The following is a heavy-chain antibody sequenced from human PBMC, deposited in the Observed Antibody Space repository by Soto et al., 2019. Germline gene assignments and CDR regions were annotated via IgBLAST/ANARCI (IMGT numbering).Heavy chain of an antibody. V-gene: IGHV1-3*01. Sequence: ASVKVSCKASGYTFTRDAMHWVRQAPGQRLEWMGWIDAGNGNTKYSQKFQGRVTITRDTSASTGYMELSSLRSEDTAVYYCAREGPYSSSWDHYYYYGMDVWGQGTTVTVSS. D-gene: IGHD6-13*01. CDR1: GYTFTRDA. J-gene: IGHJ6*02. CDR3: AREGPYSSSWDHYYYYGMDV. CDR2: IDAGNGNT.